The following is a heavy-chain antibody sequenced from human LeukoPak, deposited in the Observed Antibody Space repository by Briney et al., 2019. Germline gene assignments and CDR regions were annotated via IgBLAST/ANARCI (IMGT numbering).Heavy chain of an antibody. CDR2: LYYTGST. D-gene: IGHD3-3*01. CDR1: GGSVSDYY. Sequence: SETLSLTCTVSGGSVSDYYWSWIRQSPGKGLEWIGYLYYTGSTSYNPSLKSRVTISADTSKNQFSLKLNSVTAADTAVYYCARVRASFSRFLEWLNPYFDYWGQGTLVTVSS. V-gene: IGHV4-59*02. CDR3: ARVRASFSRFLEWLNPYFDY. J-gene: IGHJ4*02.